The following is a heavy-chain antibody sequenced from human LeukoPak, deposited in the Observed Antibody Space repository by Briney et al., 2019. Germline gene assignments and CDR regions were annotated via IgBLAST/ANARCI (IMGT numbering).Heavy chain of an antibody. D-gene: IGHD3-10*01. CDR1: VYTFTSYG. CDR2: ISAYNGNT. Sequence: VASVKVSCKASVYTFTSYGISGVRQAPGQGREGMGWISAYNGNTNYAQKLQGRVTMTTETSTSTAYMKLRSLRSDDTAVYYCARVGSGGYAFDIWGQGTMVTVSS. J-gene: IGHJ3*02. V-gene: IGHV1-18*01. CDR3: ARVGSGGYAFDI.